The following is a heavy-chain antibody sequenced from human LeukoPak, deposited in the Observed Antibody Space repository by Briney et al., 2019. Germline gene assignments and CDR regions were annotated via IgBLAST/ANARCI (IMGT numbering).Heavy chain of an antibody. CDR1: GYTFTNYY. D-gene: IGHD1-26*01. J-gene: IGHJ4*02. V-gene: IGHV1-2*06. Sequence: ASVKVSCRTSGYTFTNYYIHWVRQAPGQGLEWMGRIDPNTGGTKSAKNFQGRVTMTRDTSISTAYMALSGLRSDDTAVYYCASLYDIVGTTVDYWGQGTLVTVSS. CDR3: ASLYDIVGTTVDY. CDR2: IDPNTGGT.